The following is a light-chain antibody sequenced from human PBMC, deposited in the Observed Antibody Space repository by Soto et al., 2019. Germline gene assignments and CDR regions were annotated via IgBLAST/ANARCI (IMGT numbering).Light chain of an antibody. CDR1: QSISSY. V-gene: IGKV1-39*01. Sequence: DIQMTQSPSSLSASVGDRVTITCRASQSISSYINWYQQKPGKAPKLLIYAASSLQSGVPSRFSGSGSGTDFTLTISSLQPEDSATYYCQQSYSSPPTFGQGTKVDIK. CDR2: AAS. J-gene: IGKJ1*01. CDR3: QQSYSSPPT.